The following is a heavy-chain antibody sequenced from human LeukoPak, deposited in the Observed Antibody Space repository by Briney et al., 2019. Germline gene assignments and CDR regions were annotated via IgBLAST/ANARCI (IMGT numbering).Heavy chain of an antibody. CDR1: GFTFSSYW. Sequence: GGSLSRSCAASGFTFSSYWMHWVRQAPGKGLEWVSAISGSGGSTYYADSVKGRFTISRDNSKNTLYLQMNSLRAEDTAVYYCAKDPLAAAGWFDPWGQGTLVTVSS. J-gene: IGHJ5*02. D-gene: IGHD6-13*01. CDR3: AKDPLAAAGWFDP. CDR2: ISGSGGST. V-gene: IGHV3-23*01.